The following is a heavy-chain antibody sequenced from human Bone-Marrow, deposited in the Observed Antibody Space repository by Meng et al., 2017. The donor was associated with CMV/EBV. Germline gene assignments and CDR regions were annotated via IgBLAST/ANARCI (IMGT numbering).Heavy chain of an antibody. J-gene: IGHJ5*02. Sequence: ISSSSYYWGWIRQPPGKGLEWIGSIYYSGSTYYNPSLKSRVTISVDTSKNQFSLKLSSVTAADTAVYYCARVAITIFGVPDTNWFDPWGQGTLVTVSS. CDR2: IYYSGST. CDR1: ISSSSYY. D-gene: IGHD3-3*01. CDR3: ARVAITIFGVPDTNWFDP. V-gene: IGHV4-39*07.